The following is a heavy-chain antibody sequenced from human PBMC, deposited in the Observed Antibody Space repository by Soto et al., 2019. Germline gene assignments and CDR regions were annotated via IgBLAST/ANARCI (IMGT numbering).Heavy chain of an antibody. CDR2: VFHSGSGGT. CDR3: SRAFYDSSAAGVAFDI. Sequence: PETLSLPCGVSGGSVSGHCWAWIRHSPAQGLELLGLVFHSGSGGTNTNPSLKSRVSISVVTSTNHISMRLTSVTAADTAVYYCSRAFYDSSAAGVAFDIWGPGKMVP. CDR1: GGSVSGHC. J-gene: IGHJ3*02. D-gene: IGHD3-16*01. V-gene: IGHV4-59*02.